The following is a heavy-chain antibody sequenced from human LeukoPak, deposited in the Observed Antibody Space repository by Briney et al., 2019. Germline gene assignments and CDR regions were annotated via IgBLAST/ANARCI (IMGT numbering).Heavy chain of an antibody. V-gene: IGHV3-23*01. J-gene: IGHJ4*02. CDR3: ARARGGDNFDH. CDR2: ISGSGGST. CDR1: GFTFSSYA. D-gene: IGHD2-21*02. Sequence: PGGSLRLSCAASGFTFSSYAMSWVRQAPGKGLEWVSAISGSGGSTYYADSVKGRFTISRDNSKNTLWLQMNSLRVEDTALYYCARARGGDNFDHWGQGTLVTVSS.